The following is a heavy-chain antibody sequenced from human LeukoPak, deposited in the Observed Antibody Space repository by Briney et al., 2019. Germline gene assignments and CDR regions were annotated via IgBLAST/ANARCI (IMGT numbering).Heavy chain of an antibody. D-gene: IGHD1-26*01. Sequence: GGSLRLSCAASGFTFSSYAMHWVRQAPGKGLEWVAVISYDGSNKYYADSVKGRFTISRDNSKNTLYLQMNSLRAEDTAVYYCARDAYSGSYRGGFDYWGQGTLVTVSS. CDR3: ARDAYSGSYRGGFDY. J-gene: IGHJ4*02. V-gene: IGHV3-30*04. CDR2: ISYDGSNK. CDR1: GFTFSSYA.